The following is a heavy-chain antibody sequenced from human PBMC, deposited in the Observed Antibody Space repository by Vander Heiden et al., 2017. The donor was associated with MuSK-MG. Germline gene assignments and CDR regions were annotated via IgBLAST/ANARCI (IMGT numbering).Heavy chain of an antibody. CDR2: IIPILGIA. Sequence: QGQRVQSGAAVKKPGSSVMGSCKASGGTFSSYAIGWVRQAPGQGLEWMGGIIPILGIANYAQKFQGRVTITADESTSTAYMELSSLSSEDTAVYYCARDQGTYYMDVWGKGTTVTVSS. V-gene: IGHV1-69*04. D-gene: IGHD3-10*01. CDR1: GGTFSSYA. CDR3: ARDQGTYYMDV. J-gene: IGHJ6*03.